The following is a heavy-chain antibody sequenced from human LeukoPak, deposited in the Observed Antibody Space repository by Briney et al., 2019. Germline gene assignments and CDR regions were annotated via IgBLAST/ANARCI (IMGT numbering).Heavy chain of an antibody. D-gene: IGHD6-13*01. V-gene: IGHV3-30*18. Sequence: TGGSLRLSCAASGFTFSSYGMHWVRQAPGKGLEWVAVISYDGSNKYYADSVKGRFTISRDNSKNTLYLQMNSLRAEDTAVYYCAKVVLKYSSSQNWFDPWGQGTLVTVSS. CDR3: AKVVLKYSSSQNWFDP. J-gene: IGHJ5*02. CDR2: ISYDGSNK. CDR1: GFTFSSYG.